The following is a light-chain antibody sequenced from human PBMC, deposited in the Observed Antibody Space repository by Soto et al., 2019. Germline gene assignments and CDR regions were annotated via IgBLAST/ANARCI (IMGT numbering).Light chain of an antibody. V-gene: IGLV2-23*01. Sequence: QPVLTQPASVSGSPGQSITISCTGTRSDVGGYNLVSWYQQHPGRAPKLMIYEDNKRPSGVPSRFSASKSGNTASLTISGLQAEDEADYHCCSYAGSTIHVVFGGGTKLTVL. CDR2: EDN. CDR1: RSDVGGYNL. CDR3: CSYAGSTIHVV. J-gene: IGLJ2*01.